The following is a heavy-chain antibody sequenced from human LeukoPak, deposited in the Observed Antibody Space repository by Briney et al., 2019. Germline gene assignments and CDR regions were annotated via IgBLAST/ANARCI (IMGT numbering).Heavy chain of an antibody. J-gene: IGHJ4*02. CDR2: ISWNSGSI. Sequence: PGGSLRLSCAASGFTFDDYAMHWVRQAPGKGLEWVSGISWNSGSIGYADSAKGRFTISRDNAKNSLYLQMNSLRAEDTALYYCAKDTGIVVVNRIFDYWGQGTLVTVSS. D-gene: IGHD3-22*01. CDR3: AKDTGIVVVNRIFDY. V-gene: IGHV3-9*01. CDR1: GFTFDDYA.